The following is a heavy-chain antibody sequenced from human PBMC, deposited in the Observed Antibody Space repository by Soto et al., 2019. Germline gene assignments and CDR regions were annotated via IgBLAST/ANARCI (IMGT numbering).Heavy chain of an antibody. V-gene: IGHV4-31*03. D-gene: IGHD2-21*01. CDR3: ASVIGGASDYYFDF. J-gene: IGHJ4*02. CDR2: IYYSGRT. Sequence: SETLSLTCTVSGVSISSGGYYWSWIRQHPGKGLEWIGNIYYSGRTYYNPSLESRVILSVDTSKNHFSLTLRSVTAADSAMYYCASVIGGASDYYFDFWGQGAQDSV. CDR1: GVSISSGGYY.